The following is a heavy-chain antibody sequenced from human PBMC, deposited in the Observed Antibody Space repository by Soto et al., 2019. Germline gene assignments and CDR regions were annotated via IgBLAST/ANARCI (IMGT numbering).Heavy chain of an antibody. CDR2: IWYDGSNK. J-gene: IGHJ6*02. V-gene: IGHV3-33*01. Sequence: QVQLVESGGGVVQPGRSLRLSXAXXXXXXSSYGMHWVRQAPGKGLEWVAVIWYDGSNKYYADSVKGRFTISRDNSKNTLYLQMNSLRAEDTAVYYCARGASGYDYYYYYGMDVWGQGTTVTVSS. D-gene: IGHD5-12*01. CDR3: ARGASGYDYYYYYGMDV. CDR1: XXXXSSYG.